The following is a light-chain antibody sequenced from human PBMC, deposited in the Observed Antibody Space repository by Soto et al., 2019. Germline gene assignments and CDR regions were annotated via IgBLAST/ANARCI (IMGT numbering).Light chain of an antibody. Sequence: QSVLTQPPSVSGAPGQRVTISCTGSSSNIGAGYDVHWYQQLPGTAPKLLIYGNSNRPSGVPDRFSGSKSGTSASLAITGPQAEDEADYYGQSYDSSPRVVFGGGTKLTVL. CDR2: GNS. V-gene: IGLV1-40*01. J-gene: IGLJ2*01. CDR3: QSYDSSPRVV. CDR1: SSNIGAGYD.